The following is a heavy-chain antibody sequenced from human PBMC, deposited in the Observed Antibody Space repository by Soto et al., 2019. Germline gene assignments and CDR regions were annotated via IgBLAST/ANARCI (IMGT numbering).Heavy chain of an antibody. Sequence: SETLSLTCTVSGGSISSYYWSWIRQPPGKGLEWIGYIYYSGSTNYNPSLKSRVTISVDTSKNQFSLKLSSVTAADTAVYYCARSPYEGPKYFDYWGQGTLVTVSS. J-gene: IGHJ4*02. CDR2: IYYSGST. CDR1: GGSISSYY. V-gene: IGHV4-59*01. CDR3: ARSPYEGPKYFDY. D-gene: IGHD2-21*01.